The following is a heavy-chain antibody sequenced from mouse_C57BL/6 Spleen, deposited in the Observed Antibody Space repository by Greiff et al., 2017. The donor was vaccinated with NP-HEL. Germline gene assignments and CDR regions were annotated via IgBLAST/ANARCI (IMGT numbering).Heavy chain of an antibody. Sequence: QVQLQQPGAELVKPGASVKLSCKASGYTFTSYWMHWVKQRPGQGLEWIGMIHPNSGSTNYNEKFKSKATLTVDKSSSTAYMQLSSLTSEDSAVYYCARSEYYGVDYWGQGTTLTVSS. CDR1: GYTFTSYW. V-gene: IGHV1-64*01. CDR2: IHPNSGST. D-gene: IGHD1-1*01. J-gene: IGHJ2*01. CDR3: ARSEYYGVDY.